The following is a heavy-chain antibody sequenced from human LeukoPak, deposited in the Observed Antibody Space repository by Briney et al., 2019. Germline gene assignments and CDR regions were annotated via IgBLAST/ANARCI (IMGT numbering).Heavy chain of an antibody. CDR1: GGSISSYY. Sequence: SETLSLTCTVSGGSISSYYWSWIRQPPGKGLEWIGYIYYSGSTNYNPSLKSRVTISVDTSKNQFSLKLSSVTAADTAVYYCALTPLGDYCYYGMDVWGQGTTVTVSS. D-gene: IGHD2-15*01. J-gene: IGHJ6*02. CDR2: IYYSGST. CDR3: ALTPLGDYCYYGMDV. V-gene: IGHV4-59*08.